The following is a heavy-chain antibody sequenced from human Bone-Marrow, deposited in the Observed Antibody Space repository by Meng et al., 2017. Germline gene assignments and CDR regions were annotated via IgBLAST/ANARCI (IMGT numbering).Heavy chain of an antibody. V-gene: IGHV4-34*01. J-gene: IGHJ4*02. CDR2: INHSGST. Sequence: QLPLQQWGSGLLKPSETLSLTCAVYGGSFSGYYWSWIRQPPGKGLEWIGEINHSGSTNYNPSLKSRVTISVDTSKNQFSLKLSSVTAADTAVYYCARGGVRGGIDYWGQGTLVTVSS. CDR3: ARGGVRGGIDY. D-gene: IGHD3-10*01. CDR1: GGSFSGYY.